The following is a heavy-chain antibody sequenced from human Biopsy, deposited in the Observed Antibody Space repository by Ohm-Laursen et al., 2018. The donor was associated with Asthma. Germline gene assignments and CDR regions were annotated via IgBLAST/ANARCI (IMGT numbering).Heavy chain of an antibody. J-gene: IGHJ6*02. CDR2: LIPVLGTP. Sequence: SSVKVSCKASGDSFSNYAISSVRQAPGQGLEWMGGLIPVLGTPDHAQMFEGRVTITADESTSTAYMELSSLSSEDTAVYYCARGYSGSDRIVYYYSGLEVWGQGTTVTVSS. CDR3: ARGYSGSDRIVYYYSGLEV. D-gene: IGHD5-12*01. CDR1: GDSFSNYA. V-gene: IGHV1-69*01.